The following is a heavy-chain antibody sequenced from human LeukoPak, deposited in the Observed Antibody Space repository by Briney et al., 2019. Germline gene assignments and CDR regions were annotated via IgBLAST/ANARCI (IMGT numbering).Heavy chain of an antibody. CDR3: ARLRRNSDRSDFFYYYDH. V-gene: IGHV3-21*01. D-gene: IGHD3-22*01. CDR2: VNTVSSYI. Sequence: PGGSLRLSCGVSGFTFNSYSMNWVRQAPGKGLEWVASVNTVSSYIYYADSMRGRFTISRDNAKNSLFLQMNSLRAEDTAVYYCARLRRNSDRSDFFYYYDHWGQGTLVTVSS. J-gene: IGHJ4*02. CDR1: GFTFNSYS.